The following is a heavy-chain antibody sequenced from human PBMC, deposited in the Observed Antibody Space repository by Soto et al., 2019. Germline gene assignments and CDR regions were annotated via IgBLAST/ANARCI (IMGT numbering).Heavy chain of an antibody. CDR1: GFTFSSYG. D-gene: IGHD6-19*01. Sequence: QVQLVESGGGVVQPGTSLRLSCVTSGFTFSSYGMHWVRQAPGKGLEWGSVILYDGSSKYYADSVKGRFTISRDNSKNTLYLQMNSLRDEDTAVYYCARLKLVAGRNRFDPWGQGTLVTVSS. V-gene: IGHV3-33*01. J-gene: IGHJ5*02. CDR2: ILYDGSSK. CDR3: ARLKLVAGRNRFDP.